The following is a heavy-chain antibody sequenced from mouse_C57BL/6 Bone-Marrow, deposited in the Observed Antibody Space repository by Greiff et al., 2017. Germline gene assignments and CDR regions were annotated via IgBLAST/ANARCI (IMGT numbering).Heavy chain of an antibody. J-gene: IGHJ2*01. CDR2: INPNNGGT. CDR3: ARRGYFDY. V-gene: IGHV1-18*01. CDR1: GYTFTDYN. Sequence: VQLQQPGAELVKPGASVKIPCKASGYTFTDYNMDWVKQSHGKSLEWIGDINPNNGGTIYNQKFKGKATLTVDKSSSTAYMELRSLTSEDTAVYYCARRGYFDYWGQGTTLTVSS.